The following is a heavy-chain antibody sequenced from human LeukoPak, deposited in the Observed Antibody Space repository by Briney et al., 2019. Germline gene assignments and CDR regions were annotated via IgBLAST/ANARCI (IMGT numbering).Heavy chain of an antibody. CDR3: ATASRGYVDY. CDR2: IKRKTDGGTT. V-gene: IGHV3-15*07. CDR1: GFTFTNAW. Sequence: AGGSLRLSCAASGFTFTNAWMNWVRQAPGKGLEWVGRIKRKTDGGTTDYAAPVKGRFTISRDDSKNTLFLQMNSLKTEDTAMYYCATASRGYVDYWGQGTLVTVSS. D-gene: IGHD3-22*01. J-gene: IGHJ4*02.